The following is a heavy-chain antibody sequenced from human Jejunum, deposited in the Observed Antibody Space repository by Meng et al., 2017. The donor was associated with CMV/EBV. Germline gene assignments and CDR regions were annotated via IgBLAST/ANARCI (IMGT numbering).Heavy chain of an antibody. J-gene: IGHJ5*02. Sequence: QVQLLESGPGLVRSSEPLSLPCSVSGGPISGYYWSWVRQPAGKRLEWIGRFHPGGTTNYNPSLENRITVSVDSSKNQFFLKLTSVTAADTAIYYCARECVGEAYDCQWNYWFDPWGRGTLVTVSS. CDR2: FHPGGTT. D-gene: IGHD3-16*01. CDR1: GGPISGYY. V-gene: IGHV4-4*07. CDR3: ARECVGEAYDCQWNYWFDP.